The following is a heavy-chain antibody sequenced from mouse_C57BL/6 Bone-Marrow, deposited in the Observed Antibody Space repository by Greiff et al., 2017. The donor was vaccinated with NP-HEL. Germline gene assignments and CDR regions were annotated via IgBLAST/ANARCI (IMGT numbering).Heavy chain of an antibody. CDR1: GFTFSSYA. CDR3: AREMAGAY. V-gene: IGHV5-4*01. CDR2: ISDGGSYT. J-gene: IGHJ3*01. D-gene: IGHD2-3*01. Sequence: EVQVVESGGGLVKPGGSLKLSCAASGFTFSSYAMSWVRQTPEKRLEWVATISDGGSYTYYPDNVKGRFTISRDNAKNNLYLQMSHLKSEDTAMYYCAREMAGAYWGQGTLVTVSA.